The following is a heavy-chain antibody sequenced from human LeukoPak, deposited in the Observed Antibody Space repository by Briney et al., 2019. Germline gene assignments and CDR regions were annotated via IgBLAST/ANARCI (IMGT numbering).Heavy chain of an antibody. CDR3: ARGRPHGNDY. D-gene: IGHD4-23*01. V-gene: IGHV3-74*01. CDR1: GLAFSSYW. Sequence: GRSLRLSCVASGLAFSSYWMNWVRRAPGKGLVWVSRIASDGSSTTYADSVKGRFSISRDNAKNTLYLQMNSLRVEDTAVYYCARGRPHGNDYWGQGTLVTVSS. CDR2: IASDGSST. J-gene: IGHJ4*02.